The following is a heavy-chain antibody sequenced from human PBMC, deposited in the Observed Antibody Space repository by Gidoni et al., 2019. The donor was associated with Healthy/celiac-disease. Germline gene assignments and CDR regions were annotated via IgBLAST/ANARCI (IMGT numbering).Heavy chain of an antibody. CDR1: GGTFSSYA. J-gene: IGHJ5*02. V-gene: IGHV1-69*01. Sequence: VQSGAEVKKPGSSVKVSCKASGGTFSSYAISWVRQAPGQGLEWMGGIIPIFGTANYAQKFQGRVTITADESTSTAYMELSSLRSEDTAVYYCARGVCSGGSCQKPRNWFDPWGQGTLVTVSS. D-gene: IGHD2-15*01. CDR2: IIPIFGTA. CDR3: ARGVCSGGSCQKPRNWFDP.